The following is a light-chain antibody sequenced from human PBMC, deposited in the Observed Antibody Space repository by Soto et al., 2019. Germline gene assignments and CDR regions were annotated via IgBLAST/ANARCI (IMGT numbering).Light chain of an antibody. Sequence: DIQMTQSPSTLSASVRDRVTITCRASQSISSWLAWYQQKPGKAPKLLIYKASSLESGVPSRFSGSGSGTDFTLTISSLQPDDFATYYCQQYNSYSRYTFGQGTKLEIK. CDR1: QSISSW. V-gene: IGKV1-5*03. CDR2: KAS. J-gene: IGKJ2*01. CDR3: QQYNSYSRYT.